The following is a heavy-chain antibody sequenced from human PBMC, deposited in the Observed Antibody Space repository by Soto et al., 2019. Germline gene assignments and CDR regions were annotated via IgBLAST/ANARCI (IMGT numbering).Heavy chain of an antibody. D-gene: IGHD5-12*01. V-gene: IGHV3-30*18. Sequence: PGGSVGLSCAASGFTFSSYGMQWVRQAPGKGLEWVAVISYDGSNKYYADSVKGRFTISRDNSKNTLYLQMNSLRAEDTAVYYCAKDLDGYNTYGMDVWGQGTTVTVSS. CDR1: GFTFSSYG. J-gene: IGHJ6*02. CDR3: AKDLDGYNTYGMDV. CDR2: ISYDGSNK.